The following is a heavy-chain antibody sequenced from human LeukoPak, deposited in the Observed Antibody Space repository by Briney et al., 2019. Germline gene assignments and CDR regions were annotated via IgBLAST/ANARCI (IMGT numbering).Heavy chain of an antibody. D-gene: IGHD2-8*01. J-gene: IGHJ5*01. CDR3: ALAPNSNWFDF. V-gene: IGHV4-59*08. CDR1: GDSISNFY. CDR2: IHYSGSS. Sequence: SETLSLTCSVSGDSISNFYWMWLRQPPGKSLEGIGNIHYSGSSNYNPSLQSRVTMSIDTSRNQLFLTLTSVTAADTAVYYCALAPNSNWFDFWGQGTLVTVSS.